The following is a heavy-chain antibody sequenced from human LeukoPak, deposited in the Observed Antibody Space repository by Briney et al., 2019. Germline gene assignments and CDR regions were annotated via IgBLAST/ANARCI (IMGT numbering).Heavy chain of an antibody. D-gene: IGHD6-13*01. CDR1: GGTFSSYA. CDR3: AISTDPYPPLFDY. V-gene: IGHV1-69*05. Sequence: SVKVSCKASGGTFSSYAISWVRQAPGQGLECMGGIIPIFGTANYAKKFQGRVTITTDESTSTAYMELSSLRSEDTAVYYCAISTDPYPPLFDYWGQGTLVTVSS. J-gene: IGHJ4*02. CDR2: IIPIFGTA.